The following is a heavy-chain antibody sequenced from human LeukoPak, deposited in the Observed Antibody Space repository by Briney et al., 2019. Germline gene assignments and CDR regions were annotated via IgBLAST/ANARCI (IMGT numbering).Heavy chain of an antibody. D-gene: IGHD2-15*01. CDR3: VREYCSGGSCYFDY. Sequence: GGSLRLSCAASGFTVSSNYMSWVRQAPGKGLEWVSVIYSGGSTYYADSVKGRFTISRDNSKNTLYLQMNSLRAEDTAVYYCVREYCSGGSCYFDYWGQGTLVTVSS. V-gene: IGHV3-53*01. CDR2: IYSGGST. CDR1: GFTVSSNY. J-gene: IGHJ4*02.